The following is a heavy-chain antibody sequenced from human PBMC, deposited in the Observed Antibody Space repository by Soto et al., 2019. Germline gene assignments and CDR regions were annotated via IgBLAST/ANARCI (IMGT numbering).Heavy chain of an antibody. D-gene: IGHD3-22*01. CDR2: INHSGST. Sequence: PSETLSLTCAVYGGSFSGYYWSWIRQPPGKGLEWIGEINHSGSTNYNPSLKSRVTISVDTSKNQFSLKLSSVTAAVTAVYYCARDYSDSSGYYSGFDYWGQGTLVTVSS. CDR1: GGSFSGYY. J-gene: IGHJ4*02. V-gene: IGHV4-34*01. CDR3: ARDYSDSSGYYSGFDY.